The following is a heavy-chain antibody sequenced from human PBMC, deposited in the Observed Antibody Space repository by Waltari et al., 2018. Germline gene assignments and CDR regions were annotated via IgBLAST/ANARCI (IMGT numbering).Heavy chain of an antibody. D-gene: IGHD6-19*01. CDR1: GFTFSSYA. Sequence: EVQLLESGGGLVQPGGSLRLSCAASGFTFSSYAMSWVRQAPGKGVEGVSAISGSGGSTYYADSVKGRFTISRDNSKNTLYLQMNSLRAEDTAVYYCAKDHVAVPDAFDIWGQGTMVTVSS. CDR3: AKDHVAVPDAFDI. J-gene: IGHJ3*02. CDR2: ISGSGGST. V-gene: IGHV3-23*01.